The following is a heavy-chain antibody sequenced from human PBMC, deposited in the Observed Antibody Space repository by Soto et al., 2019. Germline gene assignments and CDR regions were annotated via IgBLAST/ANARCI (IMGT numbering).Heavy chain of an antibody. J-gene: IGHJ6*02. V-gene: IGHV1-46*01. Sequence: ASVKVSCKASGYSFTTYYIQWVRHAPGHGPEWLGIINSNSGTPRYAQNFQGRVILTTDTSTSTVYMELTGLRSEDSAVYYCAREWANNTVIGGVTYRYYHGMDVWGQGTTVTVSS. CDR3: AREWANNTVIGGVTYRYYHGMDV. CDR2: INSNSGTP. CDR1: GYSFTTYY. D-gene: IGHD3-16*01.